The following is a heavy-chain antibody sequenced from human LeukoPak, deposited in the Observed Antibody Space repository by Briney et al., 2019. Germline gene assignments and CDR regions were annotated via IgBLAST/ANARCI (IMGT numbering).Heavy chain of an antibody. D-gene: IGHD3-3*01. V-gene: IGHV4-34*01. CDR2: INHSGST. Sequence: PSETLSLTCAVYGGSFSGYYWSWIRQPPGKGLEWTGEINHSGSTNYNPSLKSRVTISVDTSKNQFSLKLSSVTAADTAVYYCASRDLNDFWSGYYFDYWGQGTLVTVSS. CDR1: GGSFSGYY. CDR3: ASRDLNDFWSGYYFDY. J-gene: IGHJ4*02.